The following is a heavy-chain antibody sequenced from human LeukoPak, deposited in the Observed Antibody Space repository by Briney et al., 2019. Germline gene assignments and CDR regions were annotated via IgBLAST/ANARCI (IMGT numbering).Heavy chain of an antibody. CDR2: IKQDASEE. Sequence: SGSLRLSCAASGFIFSYYWMGWVPPAPGKGLAGVANIKQDASEEYYVDSVKGRFTISRDNAKNSLYLQMDSLRAEDTAVYYCARDEHQFYHSSTGRFDYWGQGTLVTVSS. J-gene: IGHJ4*02. V-gene: IGHV3-7*04. CDR1: GFIFSYYW. CDR3: ARDEHQFYHSSTGRFDY. D-gene: IGHD2-8*02.